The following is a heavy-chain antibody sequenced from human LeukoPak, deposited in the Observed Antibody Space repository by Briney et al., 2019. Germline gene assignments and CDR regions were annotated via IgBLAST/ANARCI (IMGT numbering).Heavy chain of an antibody. J-gene: IGHJ3*02. CDR1: GYTFTGYY. CDR3: ARGSTTYYYDSSGYYHYAFDI. V-gene: IGHV1-46*01. Sequence: ASVKVSCKASGYTFTGYYMHWVRQAPGQGLEWMGIINPSGGSTSYAQKFQGRVTMTRDMSTSTVYMELSSLRSEETAVYYCARGSTTYYYDSSGYYHYAFDIWGQGTMVTVSS. D-gene: IGHD3-22*01. CDR2: INPSGGST.